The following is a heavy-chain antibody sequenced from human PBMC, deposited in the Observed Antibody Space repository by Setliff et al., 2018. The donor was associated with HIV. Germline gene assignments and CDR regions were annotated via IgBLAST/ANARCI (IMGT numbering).Heavy chain of an antibody. J-gene: IGHJ4*02. CDR1: GFTFSSYA. D-gene: IGHD3-3*01. CDR2: FSGSGDSK. Sequence: PGESLKISCAASGFTFSSYAMSWVRLAPGKGLEWVSAFSGSGDSKYYADSVKGRFTISRDNSKNTLYLQMNSLRAEDTAVYYCAREPDNDFWSGYSHPPAFDCWGQGTLVTVSS. V-gene: IGHV3-23*01. CDR3: AREPDNDFWSGYSHPPAFDC.